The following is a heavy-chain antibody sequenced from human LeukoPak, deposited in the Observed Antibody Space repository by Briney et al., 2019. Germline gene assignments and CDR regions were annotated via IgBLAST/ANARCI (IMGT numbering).Heavy chain of an antibody. CDR1: GFTFSRFW. D-gene: IGHD2-21*02. CDR2: IHPHGSEE. Sequence: GGSLRLSCAASGFTFSRFWMTWVRQAPGKGLEWVANIHPHGSEEYYVDSVKGRFTISRDNAKNSLYLQMDSLRAEDTAVYDCIILTLVTAPRHYMDVWGKGTTVTVSS. J-gene: IGHJ6*03. V-gene: IGHV3-7*01. CDR3: IILTLVTAPRHYMDV.